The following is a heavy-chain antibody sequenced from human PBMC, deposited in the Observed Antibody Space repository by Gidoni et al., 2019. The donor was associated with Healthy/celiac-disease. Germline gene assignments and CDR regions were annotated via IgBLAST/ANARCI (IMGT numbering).Heavy chain of an antibody. CDR3: ARQDPIAMVTL. V-gene: IGHV5-51*01. CDR2: IYPGDSDT. CDR1: GYSFTSYW. J-gene: IGHJ4*02. D-gene: IGHD5-18*01. Sequence: EVQLVQSGAEVKKPGGSLKISCKGSGYSFTSYWIGWVRPMPGKGLEWRVIIYPGDSDTRYSPSFQGQVTISADKSISTAYRQWSSLKASDTAMYYCARQDPIAMVTLWGQGTLVTVSS.